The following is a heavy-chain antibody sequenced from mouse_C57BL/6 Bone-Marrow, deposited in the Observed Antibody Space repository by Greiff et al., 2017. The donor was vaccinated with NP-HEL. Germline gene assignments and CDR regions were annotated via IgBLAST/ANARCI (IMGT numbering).Heavy chain of an antibody. CDR2: ISSGGSYT. V-gene: IGHV5-6*01. D-gene: IGHD1-1*01. CDR3: ARHRTTVVGDYFDY. Sequence: EVMLVESGGDLVKPGGSLTLSCAASGFTFSSYGMSWVRQTPDTRLEWVATISSGGSYTYYPDSVKARVNIARDNAKNTLYLQMNSLKSEDTAMYYCARHRTTVVGDYFDYWGQGTTLTVSS. CDR1: GFTFSSYG. J-gene: IGHJ2*01.